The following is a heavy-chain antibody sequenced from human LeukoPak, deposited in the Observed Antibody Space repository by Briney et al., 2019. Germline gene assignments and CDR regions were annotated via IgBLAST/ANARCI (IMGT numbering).Heavy chain of an antibody. Sequence: SETLSLTCTVSGDSISSYFWSWIRQPAGKGLEWIGHIYTSENTSYNPSLRSRVTMSVDTSKNQFSLKLRSVTAADTAVYYCARVSRLYYDTSGRIFDYWGQGTLVTVSS. CDR1: GDSISSYF. V-gene: IGHV4-4*07. CDR3: ARVSRLYYDTSGRIFDY. CDR2: IYTSENT. J-gene: IGHJ4*02. D-gene: IGHD3-22*01.